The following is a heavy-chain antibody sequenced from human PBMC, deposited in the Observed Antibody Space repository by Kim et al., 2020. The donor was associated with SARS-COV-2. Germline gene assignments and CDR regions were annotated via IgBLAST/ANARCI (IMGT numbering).Heavy chain of an antibody. CDR3: VREVIRASAYYGMDV. Sequence: GGSLRLSCAASGLTVSRNYMRWFRQAPGKGLQWVSVLYSGGDTYYADSVRGRFTISRDTFINTVYLQMNSLRAEDTGVYYCVREVIRASAYYGMDVWAQGTTVTVSS. CDR2: LYSGGDT. J-gene: IGHJ6*02. CDR1: GLTVSRNY. V-gene: IGHV3-66*01.